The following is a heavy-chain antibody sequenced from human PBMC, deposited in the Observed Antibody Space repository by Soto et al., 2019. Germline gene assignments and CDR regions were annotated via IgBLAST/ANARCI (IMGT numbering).Heavy chain of an antibody. CDR3: ARGEYRSSWAFDI. Sequence: GGSLRLSCAASGFTFSSYGMHWVRQAPGKGLEWVAVIWYDGSNKYYADSVKGRFTISRDNSKNTLYLQMNSLRAEDTAVYYCARGEYRSSWAFDIWGQGTMVTVSS. J-gene: IGHJ3*02. CDR1: GFTFSSYG. V-gene: IGHV3-33*01. D-gene: IGHD6-6*01. CDR2: IWYDGSNK.